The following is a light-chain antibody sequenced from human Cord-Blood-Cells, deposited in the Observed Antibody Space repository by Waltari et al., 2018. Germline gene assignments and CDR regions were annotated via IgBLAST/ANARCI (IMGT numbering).Light chain of an antibody. CDR2: DAS. V-gene: IGKV3-11*01. Sequence: EIVLTQSQATLSLSPGERATLSCRASQSVSSYLAWYQQKPGQAPRLLIYDASNMATGIPARFSGSGSGTDFTLTISSLEPEDFAVYYCQQRSNWITFGQGTRLEIK. CDR3: QQRSNWIT. J-gene: IGKJ5*01. CDR1: QSVSSY.